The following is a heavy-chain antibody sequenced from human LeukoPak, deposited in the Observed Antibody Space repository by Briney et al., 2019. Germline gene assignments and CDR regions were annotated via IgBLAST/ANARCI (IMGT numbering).Heavy chain of an antibody. CDR3: ARRATYYYDSSGYYSS. Sequence: SETLSLTCAVYGGSFSGYYWSWIRQPPGKWLEWIGEINHSGSTNYNPSLKSRVTISVDTSKNQFSLKLSSVTAADTAVYYCARRATYYYDSSGYYSSWGQGTLVTVSS. D-gene: IGHD3-22*01. CDR1: GGSFSGYY. V-gene: IGHV4-34*01. J-gene: IGHJ5*02. CDR2: INHSGST.